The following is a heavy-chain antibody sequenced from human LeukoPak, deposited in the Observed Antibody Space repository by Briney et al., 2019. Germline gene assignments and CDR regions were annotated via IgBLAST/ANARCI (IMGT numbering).Heavy chain of an antibody. D-gene: IGHD3-10*01. CDR3: AREKYFYGSGGYNRRGLDY. J-gene: IGHJ4*02. Sequence: SETLSLTCAVYGGSFSGYYWSWIRQPPGKGLEWIGEINHSGSTNYNPSLKSRVTISVDTSKNQFSLKLSSVTAADTAVYYCAREKYFYGSGGYNRRGLDYWGQGTLVTVSP. CDR2: INHSGST. CDR1: GGSFSGYY. V-gene: IGHV4-34*01.